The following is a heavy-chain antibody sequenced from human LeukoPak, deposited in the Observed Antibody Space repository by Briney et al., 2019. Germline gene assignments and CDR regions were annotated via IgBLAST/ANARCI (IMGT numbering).Heavy chain of an antibody. CDR1: GGSISSYY. V-gene: IGHV4-59*01. Sequence: ASETLSLTCTVSGGSISSYYWSWIRQPPGKGLEWIGYIYYSGSTNYNPSLKSRVTISVDTSKNQFSLKLSSVTAADTAVYYCARVYMDMGAPFFDYWGQGTLVSVSS. CDR2: IYYSGST. D-gene: IGHD2-2*03. CDR3: ARVYMDMGAPFFDY. J-gene: IGHJ4*02.